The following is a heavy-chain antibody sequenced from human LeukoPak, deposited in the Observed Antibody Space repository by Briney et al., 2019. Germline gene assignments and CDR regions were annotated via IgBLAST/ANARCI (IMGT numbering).Heavy chain of an antibody. D-gene: IGHD6-13*01. Sequence: PSETLSLTCSVSGGSINSNIHYWGWLRQPPGKGLEWIGTVYHSGSAYYNPSLKSRVTISVDTSKNQFSLKLPSVAAADTAVYYCVGHHSSSYYAFFQHWGQGILVTVSS. CDR1: GGSINSNIHY. V-gene: IGHV4-39*01. CDR3: VGHHSSSYYAFFQH. CDR2: VYHSGSA. J-gene: IGHJ1*01.